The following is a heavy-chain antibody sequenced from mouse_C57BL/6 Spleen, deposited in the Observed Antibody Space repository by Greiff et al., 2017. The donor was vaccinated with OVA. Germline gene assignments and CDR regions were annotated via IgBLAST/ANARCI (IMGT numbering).Heavy chain of an antibody. D-gene: IGHD1-1*01. CDR1: GFTFSSYG. V-gene: IGHV5-6*01. CDR2: ISSGGSYT. J-gene: IGHJ1*03. CDR3: ARHGGYYGSSPYWYFDV. Sequence: EVKVVESGGDLVKPGGSLKLSCAASGFTFSSYGMSWVRQTPDKRLEWVATISSGGSYTYYPDSVKGRFTISRDNAKNTLYLQMSSLKSEDTAMYYCARHGGYYGSSPYWYFDVWGTGTTVTVSS.